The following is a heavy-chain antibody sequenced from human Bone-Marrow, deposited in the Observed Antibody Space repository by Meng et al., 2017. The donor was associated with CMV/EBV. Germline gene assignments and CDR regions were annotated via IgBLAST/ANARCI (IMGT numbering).Heavy chain of an antibody. V-gene: IGHV4-61*01. CDR1: GGSVSSGSYY. D-gene: IGHD3-16*01. Sequence: GSLRLSCTVSGGSVSSGSYYWSWIRQPPGKGLEWIGYIYYSGSTNYNPSLKSRVTISVDTSKNQFSLKLSSVTAADTAVYYCARARFGFKHYYGMDVWGQGTTVTVSS. CDR2: IYYSGST. CDR3: ARARFGFKHYYGMDV. J-gene: IGHJ6*02.